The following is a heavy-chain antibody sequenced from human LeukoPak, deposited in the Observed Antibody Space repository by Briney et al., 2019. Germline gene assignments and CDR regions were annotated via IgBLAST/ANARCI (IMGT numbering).Heavy chain of an antibody. Sequence: SETLSLTCTVSGGSISRGWYYWSWIRQHPGKDLEWIGSIYYRGGTYYNPSLKGRVTISVDTSKNQFSLKLSSVTAAATAVYYCARQVVVAANEGDYWGQGTLVTVSS. V-gene: IGHV4-31*03. CDR3: ARQVVVAANEGDY. CDR2: IYYRGGT. D-gene: IGHD2-15*01. CDR1: GGSISRGWYY. J-gene: IGHJ4*02.